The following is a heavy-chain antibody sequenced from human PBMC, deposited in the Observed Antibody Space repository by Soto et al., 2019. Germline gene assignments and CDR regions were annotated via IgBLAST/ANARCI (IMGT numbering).Heavy chain of an antibody. CDR3: AREWEYSGYYFDY. D-gene: IGHD5-12*01. V-gene: IGHV3-33*01. CDR2: IWYDGSNK. J-gene: IGHJ4*02. Sequence: GGSLRLSCAASGFTFSSYGMHWVRQAPGKGLEWVAVIWYDGSNKYYADSVKGRFTISRDNSKNTLYLQMNSLRAEDTAVYYCAREWEYSGYYFDYWGQGTLVTVSS. CDR1: GFTFSSYG.